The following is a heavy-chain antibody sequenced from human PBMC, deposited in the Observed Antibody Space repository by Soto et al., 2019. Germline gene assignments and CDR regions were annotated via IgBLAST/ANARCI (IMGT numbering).Heavy chain of an antibody. CDR1: GFTFSSYA. J-gene: IGHJ2*01. Sequence: GGSLRLSCAASGFTFSSYAMHWVRQATGKGLEWVSAIGTAGDTYYPGSVKGRFTISRENAKNSLYLQMNSLRAGDTAVYYCARVSVDFWSGYRNWYFDLWGRGTLVTVSS. V-gene: IGHV3-13*01. CDR2: IGTAGDT. D-gene: IGHD3-3*01. CDR3: ARVSVDFWSGYRNWYFDL.